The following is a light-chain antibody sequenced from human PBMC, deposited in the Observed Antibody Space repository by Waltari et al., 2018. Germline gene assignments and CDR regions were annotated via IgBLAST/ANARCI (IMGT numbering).Light chain of an antibody. Sequence: QSALTQPASLSGSPGQSITISCTGSSRYICGYNYVSWYQQYPGKAPKILIYGFYNRPSGVSDRFSGSKLDNTASLTISGLRAEDEAAYFCCSYTSISTVVFGGGTKVTVL. CDR2: GFY. CDR1: SRYICGYNY. J-gene: IGLJ2*01. CDR3: CSYTSISTVV. V-gene: IGLV2-14*03.